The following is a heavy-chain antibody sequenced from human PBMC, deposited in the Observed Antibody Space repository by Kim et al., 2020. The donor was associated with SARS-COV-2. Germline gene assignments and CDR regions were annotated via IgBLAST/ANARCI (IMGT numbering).Heavy chain of an antibody. V-gene: IGHV4-31*03. CDR1: GGSISSGGYY. D-gene: IGHD2-8*01. CDR2: IYYSGST. CDR3: ARENPRVYALIY. Sequence: SETLSLTCTVSGGSISSGGYYWSWIRQHPGKGLEWIGYIYYSGSTYYNPSLKSRVTISVDTSKNQFSLKLSSVTAADTAVYYCARENPRVYALIYWGQGTLVTVSS. J-gene: IGHJ4*02.